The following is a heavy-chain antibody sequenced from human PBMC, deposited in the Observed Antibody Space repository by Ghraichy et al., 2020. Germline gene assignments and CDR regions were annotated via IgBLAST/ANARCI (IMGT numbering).Heavy chain of an antibody. J-gene: IGHJ4*02. D-gene: IGHD4-17*01. CDR3: AKPQLSRGDYEYYFDY. CDR1: GFTFSSYA. Sequence: GGSLRLSCAASGFTFSSYAMSWVRQAPGKGLEWVSAISGSGGSTYYADSVKGRFTISRDNSKNTLYLQMNSLRAEDTAVYYCAKPQLSRGDYEYYFDYWGQGTLVTVSS. CDR2: ISGSGGST. V-gene: IGHV3-23*01.